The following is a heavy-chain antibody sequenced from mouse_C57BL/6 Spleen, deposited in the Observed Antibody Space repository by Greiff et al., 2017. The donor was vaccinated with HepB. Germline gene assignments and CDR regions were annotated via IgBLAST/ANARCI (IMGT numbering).Heavy chain of an antibody. J-gene: IGHJ1*03. Sequence: QVQLKQSGAELVRPGASVTLSCKASGYTFTDYEMHWVKQTPVHGLEWIGAIDPETGGTAYNQKFKGKAILTADKSSSTAYMELRSLTSEDSAVYYCTRGSYGSSPRYFDVWGTGTTVTVSS. V-gene: IGHV1-15*01. CDR1: GYTFTDYE. CDR3: TRGSYGSSPRYFDV. D-gene: IGHD1-1*01. CDR2: IDPETGGT.